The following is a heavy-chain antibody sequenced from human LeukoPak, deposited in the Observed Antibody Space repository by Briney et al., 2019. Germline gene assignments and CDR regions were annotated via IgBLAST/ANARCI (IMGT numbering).Heavy chain of an antibody. V-gene: IGHV3-7*01. CDR3: GRFGYVSAVDT. J-gene: IGHJ5*02. D-gene: IGHD2-15*01. CDR1: GFAFSSYW. Sequence: GGSLRLSCGASGFAFSSYWMTWLRQAPGKGLEFVANIEPAGSATYYADSVKGRFTITRDNTKNLLYLQMNSLTAEDSAVYHCGRFGYVSAVDTWGQGALVTVSS. CDR2: IEPAGSAT.